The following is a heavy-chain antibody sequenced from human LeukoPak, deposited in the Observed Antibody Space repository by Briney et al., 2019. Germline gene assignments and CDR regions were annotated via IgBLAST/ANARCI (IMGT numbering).Heavy chain of an antibody. CDR2: ISGSGGST. D-gene: IGHD5-12*01. Sequence: PGESLRLSCAASGFTFSSYALSWVRQAPGKGLEWVSAISGSGGSTYYADSVKGRFTISRDNSKNTLYLQMNSLRAEDTAVYYCAKDGGGRGIVATILHAFDIWGQGTMVTVSS. J-gene: IGHJ3*02. CDR3: AKDGGGRGIVATILHAFDI. V-gene: IGHV3-23*01. CDR1: GFTFSSYA.